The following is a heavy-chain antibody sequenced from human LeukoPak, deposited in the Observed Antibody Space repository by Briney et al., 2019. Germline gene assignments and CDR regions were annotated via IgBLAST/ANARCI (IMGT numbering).Heavy chain of an antibody. CDR1: GFTYGDYA. CDR2: IRSKAYGGTT. V-gene: IGHV3-49*04. J-gene: IGHJ4*02. D-gene: IGHD3-16*01. CDR3: TREGRGSDAFDY. Sequence: GGSLRLSCTASGFTYGDYAMSWVRQAPGKGREGVGFIRSKAYGGTTEYAASVKGRFTISRDDSKSIAYLQMNSLKTEDTAVYYCTREGRGSDAFDYWGQGTLVTVSS.